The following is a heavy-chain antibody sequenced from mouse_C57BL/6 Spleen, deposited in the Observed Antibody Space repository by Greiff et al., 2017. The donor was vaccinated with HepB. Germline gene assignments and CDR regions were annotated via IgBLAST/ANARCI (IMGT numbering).Heavy chain of an antibody. CDR2: IYPGNSDT. D-gene: IGHD2-2*01. J-gene: IGHJ2*01. Sequence: VQLQQSGTVLARPGASVKMSCKTSGYTFTSYWMHWVKQRPGQGLEWIGAIYPGNSDTSYNQKFKGKAKLTAVTSASTAYMELSSLTNEDSAVYYCTSGDGYGDFDYWGQGTTLTVSS. CDR1: GYTFTSYW. V-gene: IGHV1-5*01. CDR3: TSGDGYGDFDY.